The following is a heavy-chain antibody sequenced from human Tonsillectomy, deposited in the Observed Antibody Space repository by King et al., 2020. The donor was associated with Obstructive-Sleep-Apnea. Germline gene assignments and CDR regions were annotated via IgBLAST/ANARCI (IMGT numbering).Heavy chain of an antibody. D-gene: IGHD1-26*01. J-gene: IGHJ4*02. V-gene: IGHV4-59*01. Sequence: QLQESGPGLVKPSETLSLTCTVSGGSISSYYWSWIRQPPGKGLEWIGYIYYSGSTNYNPSLKSRVTISVDTSKNQFSLKLSSVTAADTAVYYCAREGRPIGRPFDYWGQGTLVTVSS. CDR2: IYYSGST. CDR1: GGSISSYY. CDR3: AREGRPIGRPFDY.